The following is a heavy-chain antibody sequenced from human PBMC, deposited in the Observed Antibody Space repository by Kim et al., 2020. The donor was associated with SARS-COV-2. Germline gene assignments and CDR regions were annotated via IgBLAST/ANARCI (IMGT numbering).Heavy chain of an antibody. V-gene: IGHV1-3*01. D-gene: IGHD5-18*01. J-gene: IGHJ5*02. Sequence: QKFQGRVTITRDASASTAYMELSSLRSEGTAVYYCARDPPGYSYGLFDPWGQGTLVTVSS. CDR3: ARDPPGYSYGLFDP.